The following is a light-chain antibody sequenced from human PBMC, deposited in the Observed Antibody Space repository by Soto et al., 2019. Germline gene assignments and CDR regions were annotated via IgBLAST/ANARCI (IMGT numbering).Light chain of an antibody. V-gene: IGKV3-20*01. CDR1: HSSIGNY. Sequence: ENVLTQSPSTLSLSSWERATVSCRASHSSIGNYLAWYQQTPGQSPRLLIYGASSRATGIPDRFSGSGSGTDFTLTISRLEPEDFAVYYCQQYYSLPLTFGGGTKVDIK. CDR2: GAS. J-gene: IGKJ4*01. CDR3: QQYYSLPLT.